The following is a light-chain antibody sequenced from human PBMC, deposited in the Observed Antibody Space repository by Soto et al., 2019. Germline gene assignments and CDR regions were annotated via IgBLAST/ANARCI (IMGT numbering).Light chain of an antibody. CDR3: QQYYSTPLT. J-gene: IGKJ4*01. V-gene: IGKV4-1*01. Sequence: DIVMTQSPESLPVSLGERATINCKSSQSILYSSDNKNFLAWYQQKPGQPPKLLIYWASTRESGVPDRFSGSGSGTDFTLTISGLQAKDVAVYYCQQYYSTPLTFGGGTKVEI. CDR2: WAS. CDR1: QSILYSSDNKNF.